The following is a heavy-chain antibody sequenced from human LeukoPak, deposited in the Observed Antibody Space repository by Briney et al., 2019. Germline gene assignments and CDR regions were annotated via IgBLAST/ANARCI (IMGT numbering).Heavy chain of an antibody. V-gene: IGHV4-39*07. CDR2: IYYSGST. D-gene: IGHD5-12*01. J-gene: IGHJ4*02. Sequence: SETLSLTCTVSGGSISSSSYYWGWIRQPPGKGLEWIGSIYYSGSTNYNPSLKSRVTISVDTSKNQFSLKLSSVTAADTAVYYCASSVATGVGLDYWGQGTLVTVSS. CDR1: GGSISSSSYY. CDR3: ASSVATGVGLDY.